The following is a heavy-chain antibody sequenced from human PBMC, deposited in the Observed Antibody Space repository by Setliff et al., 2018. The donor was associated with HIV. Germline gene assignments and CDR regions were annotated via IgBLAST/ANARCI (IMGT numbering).Heavy chain of an antibody. J-gene: IGHJ4*02. CDR3: ASLRRRDGYNRGNFFVDY. CDR1: GGSFSGYY. V-gene: IGHV4-34*01. D-gene: IGHD5-12*01. Sequence: SETLSLTCAVYGGSFSGYYWSWIRQPPGKGREWIGEINHSGSTSYNPYLKSRVTISVGTSRNQFSLKLSSVTAADTAVYYCASLRRRDGYNRGNFFVDYWGQGTLVTVSS. CDR2: INHSGST.